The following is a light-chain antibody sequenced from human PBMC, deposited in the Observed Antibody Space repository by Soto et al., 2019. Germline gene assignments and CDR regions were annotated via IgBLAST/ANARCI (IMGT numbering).Light chain of an antibody. CDR3: QQLNTYPLT. Sequence: DIQLTQSPSFLSASVGDRVTITCRASQGISSYLAWYQQKPGEAPKLLIYAASTLQSGVPSRFSGSGSGTDSTLTISSLQPEDFATYYCQQLNTYPLTFGGGTKVDIK. CDR1: QGISSY. CDR2: AAS. V-gene: IGKV1-9*01. J-gene: IGKJ4*01.